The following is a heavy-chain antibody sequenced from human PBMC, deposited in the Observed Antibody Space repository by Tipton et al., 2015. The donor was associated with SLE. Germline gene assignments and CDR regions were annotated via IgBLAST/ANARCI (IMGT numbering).Heavy chain of an antibody. CDR3: ARVRYGDLHYYYYYGMDV. V-gene: IGHV4-34*01. CDR1: GGSFSGYY. D-gene: IGHD4-17*01. J-gene: IGHJ6*02. Sequence: TLSLTCAVYGGSFSGYYWSWIRQPPGKGLEWIGEINHSGSTNYNPSLKSRVTISVDTSKNQFSLKLSSVTAADTAVYYCARVRYGDLHYYYYYGMDVWGQGTTVTVSS. CDR2: INHSGST.